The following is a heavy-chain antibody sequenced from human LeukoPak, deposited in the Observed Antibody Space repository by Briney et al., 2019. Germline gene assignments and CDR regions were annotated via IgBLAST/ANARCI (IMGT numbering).Heavy chain of an antibody. D-gene: IGHD3-22*01. J-gene: IGHJ4*02. Sequence: GASVKVSFKVSGYTFTDYYMHWVQQAPGKGLEWMGLVDPEDGETIYAEKFQGRVTITADTSTDTAYMELSSLRSEDTAVYYCATAVITSLDYWGQGTLVTVSS. CDR3: ATAVITSLDY. CDR2: VDPEDGET. CDR1: GYTFTDYY. V-gene: IGHV1-69-2*01.